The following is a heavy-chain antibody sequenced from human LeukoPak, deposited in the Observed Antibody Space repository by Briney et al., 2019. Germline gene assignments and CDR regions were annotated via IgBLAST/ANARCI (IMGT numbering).Heavy chain of an antibody. J-gene: IGHJ3*02. V-gene: IGHV2-5*02. CDR1: GFSLRTSGVG. CDR3: ALEGLVIQNNDAFDI. Sequence: SGPTLANLTQPLTLTCTFSGFSLRTSGVGVGWIRQPPGKALEWLALIYWDDDKRYNPSLKSRLTSTKATSKNQMVLTMTIMDPVDTATYYCALEGLVIQNNDAFDIWGQGTMVTVSS. CDR2: IYWDDDK. D-gene: IGHD3-9*01.